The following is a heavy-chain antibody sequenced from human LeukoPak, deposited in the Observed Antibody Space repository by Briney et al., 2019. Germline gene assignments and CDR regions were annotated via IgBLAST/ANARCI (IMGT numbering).Heavy chain of an antibody. V-gene: IGHV3-23*01. J-gene: IGHJ4*02. Sequence: PSETLSLTCTVSGYSISGGYYWGWIRQPPGKGLEWLSGISPRGGGTYYADSVKGRFTISRDDSKNMLSLQMNSLRVEDTAVYYCARDLAWGAFDYWGQGALVTVSS. CDR2: ISPRGGGT. D-gene: IGHD7-27*01. CDR1: GYSISGGYY. CDR3: ARDLAWGAFDY.